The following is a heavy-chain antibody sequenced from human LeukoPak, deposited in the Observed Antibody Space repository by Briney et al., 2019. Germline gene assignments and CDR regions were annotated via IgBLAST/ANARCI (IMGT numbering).Heavy chain of an antibody. Sequence: PSETLSLTCTVSGGAITGYYWSWIRQPPGKGLEWIGYIYYSGSTNYNPSLKSRVTMSVDTSKKQFSLKLSSVTAADTAVYYCARDAPGSTTGAFDPWGQGTLVTVSS. CDR2: IYYSGST. D-gene: IGHD2/OR15-2a*01. J-gene: IGHJ5*02. V-gene: IGHV4-59*01. CDR3: ARDAPGSTTGAFDP. CDR1: GGAITGYY.